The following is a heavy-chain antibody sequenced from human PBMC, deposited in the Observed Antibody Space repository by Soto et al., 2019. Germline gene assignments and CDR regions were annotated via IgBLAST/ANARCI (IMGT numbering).Heavy chain of an antibody. D-gene: IGHD6-13*01. CDR3: ARDGCSWNSYGVDV. CDR1: GFTFSSYG. Sequence: QVQLVESGGGVVQPGRSLRLSCAASGFTFSSYGMHWVRQAPGKGLEWVAVIWYDGSNKYYADSVKGRFTISRDNSKNTLYLQMNSLRAADTAVYYCARDGCSWNSYGVDVWGQGTTVTVSS. V-gene: IGHV3-33*01. CDR2: IWYDGSNK. J-gene: IGHJ6*02.